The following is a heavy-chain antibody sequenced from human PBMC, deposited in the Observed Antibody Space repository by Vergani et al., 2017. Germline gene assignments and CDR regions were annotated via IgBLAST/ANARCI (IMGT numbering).Heavy chain of an antibody. Sequence: VEAGGGLVQPGGSLRLSCTASGFTFQAFAFHWVRQVSGSGLEWVSGIDRNYGVKNGNSFEGRFSISRDNAKKAVFLQMNKLRHEDTALYFCVKDNDDDADGPFDLWCRGTLVTVSS. CDR2: IDRNYGVK. CDR1: GFTFQAFA. D-gene: IGHD3-16*01. CDR3: VKDNDDDADGPFDL. V-gene: IGHV3-9*01. J-gene: IGHJ2*01.